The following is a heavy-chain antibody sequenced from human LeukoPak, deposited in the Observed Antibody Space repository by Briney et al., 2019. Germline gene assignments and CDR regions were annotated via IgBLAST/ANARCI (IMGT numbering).Heavy chain of an antibody. V-gene: IGHV3-7*01. D-gene: IGHD1-26*01. CDR1: GFTFSNYW. Sequence: GGSLILSCAASGFTFSNYWMTWVRQAPGKGLEWVANIKQDGSERYYVDSVRGRFTISRDNAKNSVYLQVNSLRVEDTAMYYCVRDTGGSGSYPDYWGQGVLVTVSS. J-gene: IGHJ4*02. CDR3: VRDTGGSGSYPDY. CDR2: IKQDGSER.